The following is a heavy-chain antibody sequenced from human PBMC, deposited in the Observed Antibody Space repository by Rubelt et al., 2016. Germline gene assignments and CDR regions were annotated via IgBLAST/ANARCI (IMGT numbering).Heavy chain of an antibody. CDR2: ISGSGGST. Sequence: VSAISGSGGSTYYADSVKGRFTISRDNAKNSLYLQMNSLRAEDTAVYYCARAREGYCSSTSCYTPEQPHPYMDVWGKGTTVTVSS. CDR3: ARAREGYCSSTSCYTPEQPHPYMDV. V-gene: IGHV3-11*04. J-gene: IGHJ6*03. D-gene: IGHD2-2*02.